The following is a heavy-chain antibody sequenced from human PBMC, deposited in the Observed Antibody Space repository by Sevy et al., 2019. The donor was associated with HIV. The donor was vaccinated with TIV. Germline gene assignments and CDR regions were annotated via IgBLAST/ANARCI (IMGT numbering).Heavy chain of an antibody. Sequence: GGSLRLSCTGSGFMYGDYAINWVRQAPGKGLVWVSRINSDGSSTSYADSVKGRFTISRDNAKNTLYLQMNSLRAEDTAVYYCARGQAYSSGWGDYYYYYGMDVWGQGTTVTVS. CDR3: ARGQAYSSGWGDYYYYYGMDV. J-gene: IGHJ6*02. CDR2: INSDGSST. D-gene: IGHD6-19*01. V-gene: IGHV3-74*01. CDR1: GFMYGDYA.